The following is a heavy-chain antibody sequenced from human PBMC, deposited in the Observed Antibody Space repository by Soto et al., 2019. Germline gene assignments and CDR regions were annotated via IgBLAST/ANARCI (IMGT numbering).Heavy chain of an antibody. CDR3: ATLYYDFWSGCIDY. J-gene: IGHJ4*02. CDR2: ISSSSSYI. CDR1: GFTFSSYC. D-gene: IGHD3-3*01. Sequence: TGGSLRLSCAASGFTFSSYCMNWVRRAPGKGLEWVSSISSSSSYIYYADSVKGRFTISRDNAKNSLYLQMNSLRAEDTAVYYCATLYYDFWSGCIDYWGQGTLVTVSS. V-gene: IGHV3-21*01.